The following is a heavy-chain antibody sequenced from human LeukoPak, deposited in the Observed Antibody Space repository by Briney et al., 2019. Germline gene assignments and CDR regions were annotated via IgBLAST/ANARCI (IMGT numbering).Heavy chain of an antibody. CDR3: AKDPRRYSRTGGYFDY. V-gene: IGHV3-30*18. CDR2: ISYDGSNK. D-gene: IGHD6-13*01. CDR1: EFTFSNYV. Sequence: PGRSLRLSCAASEFTFSNYVMHWVRQAPGKGLEWVAVISYDGSNKYYADSVKGRCTISRDNSKNTLYLQMNSLRAEDTAVYYCAKDPRRYSRTGGYFDYWGQGTLVTVSS. J-gene: IGHJ4*02.